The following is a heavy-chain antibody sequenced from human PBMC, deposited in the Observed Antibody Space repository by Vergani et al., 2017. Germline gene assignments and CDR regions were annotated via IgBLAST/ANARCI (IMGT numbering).Heavy chain of an antibody. J-gene: IGHJ3*02. CDR2: ISGSGGST. V-gene: IGHV3-23*04. CDR3: AKDGVVVPAAATAPDAFDI. CDR1: GFTFDDYA. D-gene: IGHD2-2*01. Sequence: EVQLVESGGGLVQPGRSLRLSCAASGFTFDDYAMHWVRQAPGKGLEWVSGISGSGGSTYYADSVKGWFTISRDNSKNTLYLQMNSLRAEDTAVYYCAKDGVVVPAAATAPDAFDIWGQGTMVTVSS.